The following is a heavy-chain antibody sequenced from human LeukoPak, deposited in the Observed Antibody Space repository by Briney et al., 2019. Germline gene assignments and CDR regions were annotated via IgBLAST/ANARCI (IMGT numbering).Heavy chain of an antibody. V-gene: IGHV1-69*05. CDR3: AGRRDGYNFDAFDI. D-gene: IGHD5-24*01. J-gene: IGHJ3*02. CDR1: GGTFSRYA. Sequence: SVKVSCKASGGTFSRYAISWVRQAPGQGLEWMGGIIPIFGTANYAQKFQGRVTITTDESTSTAYMELSSLRSEDTAVYYCAGRRDGYNFDAFDIWGQGTMVTVSS. CDR2: IIPIFGTA.